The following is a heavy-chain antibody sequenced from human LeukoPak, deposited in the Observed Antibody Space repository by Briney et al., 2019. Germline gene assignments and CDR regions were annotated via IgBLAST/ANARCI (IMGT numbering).Heavy chain of an antibody. Sequence: GASVQVSCKTSGYTFTSYHMHWVRQAPGQGLEWVAIIKSTGDTTVYAQKFQGRVTVTRDTSTSTVYMDLSSLSSEDTAVYYCVREDAHTYHFDVWGPGTLVTVSS. CDR1: GYTFTSYH. CDR3: VREDAHTYHFDV. V-gene: IGHV1-46*01. CDR2: IKSTGDTT. J-gene: IGHJ4*02. D-gene: IGHD2-2*01.